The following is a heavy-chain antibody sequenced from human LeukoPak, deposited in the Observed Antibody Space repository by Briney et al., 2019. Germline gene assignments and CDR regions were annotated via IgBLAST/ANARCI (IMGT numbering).Heavy chain of an antibody. V-gene: IGHV4-34*01. CDR2: INHSGST. CDR3: ARRRIAAAVTAGYYFDY. J-gene: IGHJ4*02. Sequence: SETLSLTCTVSGGSISSYYWSWIRQPPGKGLEWIGEINHSGSTNYNPSLKSRVTISVDTSKNQFSLKLSSVTAADTAVYYCARRRIAAAVTAGYYFDYWGQGTLVTVSS. CDR1: GGSISSYY. D-gene: IGHD6-13*01.